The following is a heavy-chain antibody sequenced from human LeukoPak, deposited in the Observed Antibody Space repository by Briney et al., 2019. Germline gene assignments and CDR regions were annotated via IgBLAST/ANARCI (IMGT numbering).Heavy chain of an antibody. V-gene: IGHV6-1*01. CDR2: TYYMSKWYN. CDR3: ARETRGPIAVAGTGYYYYYMDV. Sequence: SQTLSLTCAISGDSVSSNSAAWNWIRQSPSRGLEWLGRTYYMSKWYNDYAVSVKSRITINPDTSKNQFSLQLNSVTPEDTAVYYYARETRGPIAVAGTGYYYYYMDVWGKGTTVTVSS. D-gene: IGHD6-19*01. CDR1: GDSVSSNSAA. J-gene: IGHJ6*03.